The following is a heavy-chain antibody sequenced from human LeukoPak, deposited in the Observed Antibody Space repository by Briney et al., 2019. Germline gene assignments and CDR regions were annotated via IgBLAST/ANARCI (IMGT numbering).Heavy chain of an antibody. J-gene: IGHJ4*02. CDR3: ATTRALTGGGFDY. CDR1: GGSISSSSYH. D-gene: IGHD1-14*01. V-gene: IGHV4-39*01. CDR2: IYYSGGI. Sequence: ASETLSLTCTVSGGSISSSSYHWGWIRQPPGKGLEYIGTIYYSGGIYYNPSLKSRVTISVDTSKNQFSLKLSSVTAADTAIYYCATTRALTGGGFDYWGQGTLVTVSP.